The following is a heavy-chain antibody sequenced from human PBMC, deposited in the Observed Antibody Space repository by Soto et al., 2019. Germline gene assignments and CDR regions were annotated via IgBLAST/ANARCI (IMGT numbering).Heavy chain of an antibody. CDR3: ARDLSDPAAGIFDY. CDR1: GFTFSSYW. V-gene: IGHV3-7*01. D-gene: IGHD6-13*01. CDR2: IKQDGSEK. J-gene: IGHJ4*02. Sequence: GGSLRLSCAASGFTFSSYWMSWVRQAPGKGLEWVANIKQDGSEKYYVDSVKGRFTISRDNAKNSLYLQMNSLRAEDTAVYYCARDLSDPAAGIFDYWGQGTLVTVSS.